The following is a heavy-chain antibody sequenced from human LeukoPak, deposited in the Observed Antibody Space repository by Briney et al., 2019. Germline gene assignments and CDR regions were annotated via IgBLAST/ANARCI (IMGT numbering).Heavy chain of an antibody. V-gene: IGHV3-23*01. D-gene: IGHD3-9*01. CDR1: GFTFSSYW. J-gene: IGHJ4*02. CDR2: ISGSGGST. CDR3: AKRGVTGYKEGFDY. Sequence: GGSLRLSCAASGFTFSSYWMTWVRQAPGKGLEWVSAISGSGGSTYYADSVEGRFTISRDSSKNTLYLQMNSLRAEDTAVYYCAKRGVTGYKEGFDYWGQGTLVTVSS.